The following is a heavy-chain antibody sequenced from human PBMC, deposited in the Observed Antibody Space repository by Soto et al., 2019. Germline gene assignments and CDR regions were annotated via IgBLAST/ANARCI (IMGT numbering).Heavy chain of an antibody. D-gene: IGHD6-19*01. Sequence: SETLSLTCAVYGGSFTDYFWGWIRQPPGKGLEWIGEINHSGTTNYNPSLKSRVTISVDTSKNQFSLKMKSVTAADTSVYYCARGLRYGSAWCIYYFDSWGLGTLVTVSS. J-gene: IGHJ4*02. CDR3: ARGLRYGSAWCIYYFDS. V-gene: IGHV4-34*01. CDR2: INHSGTT. CDR1: GGSFTDYF.